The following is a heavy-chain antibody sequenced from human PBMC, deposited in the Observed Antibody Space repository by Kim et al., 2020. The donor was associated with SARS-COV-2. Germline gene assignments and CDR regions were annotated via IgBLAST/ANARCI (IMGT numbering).Heavy chain of an antibody. Sequence: PSLQGRVTISVETSKNQFSLKLSSVTAADTAVYYCAREGSGVRGVITFDYWGQGTLVTVSS. J-gene: IGHJ4*02. D-gene: IGHD3-10*01. CDR3: AREGSGVRGVITFDY. V-gene: IGHV4-30-2*04.